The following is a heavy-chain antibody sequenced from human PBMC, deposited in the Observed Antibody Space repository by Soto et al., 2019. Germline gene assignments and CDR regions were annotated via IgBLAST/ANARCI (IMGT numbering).Heavy chain of an antibody. V-gene: IGHV3-11*06. J-gene: IGHJ4*02. D-gene: IGHD4-17*01. CDR2: ISSSSSYT. CDR3: ASVEYGDYGAFDY. Sequence: GGSLRLSCAASGFTFSDYYMSWIRQAPGKGLEWVSYISSSSSYTNYADSVKGRFTISRDNAKNSLYLQMNSLRAEDTAVYYCASVEYGDYGAFDYWGQGTLVTVSS. CDR1: GFTFSDYY.